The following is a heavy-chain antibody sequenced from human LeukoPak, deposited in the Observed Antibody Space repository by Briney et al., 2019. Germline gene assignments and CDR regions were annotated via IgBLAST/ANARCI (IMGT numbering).Heavy chain of an antibody. CDR3: ATLVGATNGKWRDNWFDP. Sequence: ASVKVSCKASGYTFTSYGISWVRQAPGQGLEWMGWISAYNGNTNYAQKLQGRVTMTTDTSTSTAYMELRSLRSDDTAVYYCATLVGATNGKWRDNWFDPWGQGTLVTVSS. J-gene: IGHJ5*02. CDR1: GYTFTSYG. CDR2: ISAYNGNT. D-gene: IGHD1-26*01. V-gene: IGHV1-18*01.